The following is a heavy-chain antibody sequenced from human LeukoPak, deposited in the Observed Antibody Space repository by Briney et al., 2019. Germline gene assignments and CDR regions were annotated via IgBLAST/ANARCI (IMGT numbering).Heavy chain of an antibody. V-gene: IGHV1-46*01. J-gene: IGHJ4*02. CDR3: AGDGTRGFWREDYFDY. CDR2: INPSGGST. CDR1: GYTFTSYY. Sequence: ASVKVSCKASGYTFTSYYMHWVRQAPGQGLEWMGIINPSGGSTSYAQKFQGRVTMTRDTSTSTVYMELSSLRSEDTAVYYCAGDGTRGFWREDYFDYWGQGTLVTVSS. D-gene: IGHD3-3*01.